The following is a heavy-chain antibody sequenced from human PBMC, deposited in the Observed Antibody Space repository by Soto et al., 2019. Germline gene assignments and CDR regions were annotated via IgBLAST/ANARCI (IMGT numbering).Heavy chain of an antibody. CDR1: GYTFTGYY. D-gene: IGHD3-10*01. CDR3: ATAGTMVRGVIMPSGY. Sequence: ASVKVSCKASGYTFTGYYMHWVRQAPGQGLEWMGWINPNSGGTNYAQKFQGWVTMTRDTSISTAYMELSRLRSDDTAVYYCATAGTMVRGVIMPSGYWGQGTLVTVSS. CDR2: INPNSGGT. V-gene: IGHV1-2*04. J-gene: IGHJ4*02.